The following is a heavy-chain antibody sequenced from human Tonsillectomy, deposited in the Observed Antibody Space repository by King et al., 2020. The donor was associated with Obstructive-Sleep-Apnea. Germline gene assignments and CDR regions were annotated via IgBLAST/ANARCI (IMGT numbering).Heavy chain of an antibody. CDR1: GGSISSYY. J-gene: IGHJ4*02. CDR3: SRGPVGQWLVLDY. V-gene: IGHV4-59*01. D-gene: IGHD6-19*01. CDR2: FYYSGST. Sequence: VQLQESGPGLVKPSETLSLTCTVSGGSISSYYWSWIRQPPGKGLEWIGYFYYSGSTNYNPSLKSRVTISVDTSKNQFSLKLSSVTAADTAVYNCSRGPVGQWLVLDYWGQGTLVTVSS.